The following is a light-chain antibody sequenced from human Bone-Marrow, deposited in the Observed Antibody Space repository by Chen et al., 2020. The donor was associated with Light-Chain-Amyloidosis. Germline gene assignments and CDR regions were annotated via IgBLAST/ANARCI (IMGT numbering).Light chain of an antibody. V-gene: IGKV3-20*01. CDR1: KTISSNY. J-gene: IGKJ4*01. Sequence: ELVLTQSPLTLSLSPGEGANLSCRASKTISSNYLTWYQQKFGQAPRLLIYGSSSRATGIPDRFTGSGSGTDFTLTINRLEPEDFAMYYCQQYGTSPLTFGGGTKVEIK. CDR2: GSS. CDR3: QQYGTSPLT.